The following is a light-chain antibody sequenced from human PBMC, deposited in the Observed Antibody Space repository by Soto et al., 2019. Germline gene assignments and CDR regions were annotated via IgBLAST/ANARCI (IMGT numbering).Light chain of an antibody. CDR3: QSYDSSLSVGV. J-gene: IGLJ3*02. Sequence: QSVLPQPPSVSGAPGQRVTISCTGSSSNIGAGYDVHWYHQLPGTAPNLRIYGNNNRPSGVPDRFCGSRSGTSASLAITGLQAEDEADYYCQSYDSSLSVGVFSRRTKLTVL. V-gene: IGLV1-40*01. CDR1: SSNIGAGYD. CDR2: GNN.